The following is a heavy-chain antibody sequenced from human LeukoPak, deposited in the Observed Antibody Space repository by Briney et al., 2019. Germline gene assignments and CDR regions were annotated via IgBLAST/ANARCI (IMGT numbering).Heavy chain of an antibody. Sequence: SETLSLTCIVSGGSINSYYWSWVRQPLGKGLEWIGYIYYSGSTNYNPSLKSRVTFSVDTSKNEFSLKLTSVTAADTAVYYCARRAAFYYSLGVWGQGTTVTVSS. CDR3: ARRAAFYYSLGV. CDR2: IYYSGST. V-gene: IGHV4-59*01. D-gene: IGHD6-13*01. J-gene: IGHJ6*02. CDR1: GGSINSYY.